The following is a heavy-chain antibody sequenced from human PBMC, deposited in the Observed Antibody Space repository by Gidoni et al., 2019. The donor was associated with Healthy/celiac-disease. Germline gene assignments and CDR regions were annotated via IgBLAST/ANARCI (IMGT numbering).Heavy chain of an antibody. CDR1: GSTFTSYG. CDR2: ISAYNGNT. V-gene: IGHV1-18*01. J-gene: IGHJ4*02. D-gene: IGHD2-15*01. Sequence: QVQLVQSGAEVKKPGASVKVSCKASGSTFTSYGISWVRQAPGQELEWLGWISAYNGNTNYAQKLQGRVTMTTDTSTRTAYMELRSLRSDDTAVYYCARDPTAIRSDGSYPLDYWGQGTLVTVSS. CDR3: ARDPTAIRSDGSYPLDY.